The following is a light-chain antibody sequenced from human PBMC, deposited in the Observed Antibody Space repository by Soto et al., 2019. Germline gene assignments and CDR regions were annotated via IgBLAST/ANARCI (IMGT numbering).Light chain of an antibody. J-gene: IGKJ1*01. CDR1: QSVSSN. Sequence: EIVLTQSPATLSVSPGERATLSCRASQSVSSNIDWYQQKPGQAPRLLIYGASTRATGIPARFSGSGSGTEFTITISSLQSEDFAVYYCQQYNNWPRTFGKGTKVE. CDR2: GAS. V-gene: IGKV3-15*01. CDR3: QQYNNWPRT.